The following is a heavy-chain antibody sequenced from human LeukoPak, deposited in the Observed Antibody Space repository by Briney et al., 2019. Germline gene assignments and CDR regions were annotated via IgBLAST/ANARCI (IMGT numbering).Heavy chain of an antibody. CDR3: ARHYYDRSDSYSFDY. CDR2: IFSSGST. D-gene: IGHD3-22*01. J-gene: IGHJ4*02. Sequence: SETLSLTCTVSGGSISGYYWSWIRQPPGKGLEWIGYIFSSGSTNYNPSLKSRITISEDTSVNQFSLKLSSVTAADTAVYYCARHYYDRSDSYSFDYWGQGTLVTVSS. V-gene: IGHV4-59*08. CDR1: GGSISGYY.